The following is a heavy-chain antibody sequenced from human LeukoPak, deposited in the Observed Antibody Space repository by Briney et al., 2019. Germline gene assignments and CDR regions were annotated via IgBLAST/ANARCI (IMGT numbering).Heavy chain of an antibody. Sequence: GGSLRLSCAASGFTFSSYSMNWVRQAPGKGLEWVSSISSSSSYIYYADSVKGRFTISRDNAKNSLYLQMDSLRTEDTAVYYCAKGGPSHGVYNWFDPWGQGTLVTVSS. V-gene: IGHV3-21*04. CDR1: GFTFSSYS. CDR2: ISSSSSYI. J-gene: IGHJ5*02. CDR3: AKGGPSHGVYNWFDP. D-gene: IGHD4-17*01.